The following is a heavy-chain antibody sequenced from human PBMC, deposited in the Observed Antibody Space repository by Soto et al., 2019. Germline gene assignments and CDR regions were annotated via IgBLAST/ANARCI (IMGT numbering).Heavy chain of an antibody. CDR3: TTCFSDQLLCASDYYYGMDV. CDR2: IKSKTDGGTT. V-gene: IGHV3-15*07. Sequence: PGGSLRLSCAASVFTFSNAWMNWVRQAPGKGLEWVGRIKSKTDGGTTDYAAPVKGRFTISRDDSKNTLYLQMNSLKTEDTAVYYCTTCFSDQLLCASDYYYGMDVWGQGTTVTVSS. CDR1: VFTFSNAW. J-gene: IGHJ6*02. D-gene: IGHD2-2*01.